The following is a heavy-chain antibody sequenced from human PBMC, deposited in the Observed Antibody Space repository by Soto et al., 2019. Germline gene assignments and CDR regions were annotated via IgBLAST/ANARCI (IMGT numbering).Heavy chain of an antibody. CDR3: ARDESAGSSTSN. CDR2: ITSSGSYI. V-gene: IGHV3-21*01. D-gene: IGHD2-2*01. Sequence: DVQLVESGGGLVKPGGSLRLSCVASGPTFSTYGMNWIRQTPGKGLEWVSSITSSGSYIHYADSVQGRFTVSRDNAKNSMYLQMNSLRVEDTAVYFLARDESAGSSTSNWGQGTLVTVSS. J-gene: IGHJ4*02. CDR1: GPTFSTYG.